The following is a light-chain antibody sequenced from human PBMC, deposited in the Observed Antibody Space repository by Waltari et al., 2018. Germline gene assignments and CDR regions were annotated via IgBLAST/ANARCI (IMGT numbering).Light chain of an antibody. J-gene: IGKJ1*01. CDR3: QQYTKWPQT. CDR1: QSVNTY. CDR2: SAS. V-gene: IGKV3-15*01. Sequence: EIVMTQSPATLPMSPGERATLSCRASQSVNTYVAWYQLKPGQAPRLLIHSASARASGIPARFSGSGSGTEFSLTINTLQSEDVAIYYCQQYTKWPQTFGQGTKVEIK.